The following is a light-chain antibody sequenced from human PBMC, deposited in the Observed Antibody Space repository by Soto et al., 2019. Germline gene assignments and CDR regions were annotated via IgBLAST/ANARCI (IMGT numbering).Light chain of an antibody. CDR3: KQYANXSWT. V-gene: IGKV1-5*01. CDR2: DAS. J-gene: IGKJ1*01. CDR1: HIIRYA. Sequence: DIQLTQSPSTLSAAVVYRFTITCRAIHIIRYALAWYQQEPGKAPKVLVYDASILASGVSSSLSGSGYGTEFTLTISGLRPDEFVEYYSKQYANXSWTCGQGTKV.